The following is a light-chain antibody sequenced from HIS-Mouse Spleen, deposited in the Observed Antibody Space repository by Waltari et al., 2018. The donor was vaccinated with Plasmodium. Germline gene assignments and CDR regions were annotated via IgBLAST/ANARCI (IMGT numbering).Light chain of an antibody. J-gene: IGKJ3*01. Sequence: EIVMTQSPATLSVSPGERATLSCRASQSVSSNLAWYQQKPGQAPRLLIYGASTRATGIPARFSGSGSGTEVTLTISSLQSEDFAVYYCQQYNNWSFTFGPGTKVDI. CDR1: QSVSSN. V-gene: IGKV3-15*01. CDR3: QQYNNWSFT. CDR2: GAS.